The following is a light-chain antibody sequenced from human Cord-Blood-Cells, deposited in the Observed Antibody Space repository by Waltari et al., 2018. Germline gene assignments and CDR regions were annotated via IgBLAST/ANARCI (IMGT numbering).Light chain of an antibody. Sequence: DIQMTQSPSSLSASVGDRGTITCQASQDISNYLNWYQQKPGKAPNVLIYDASNLETGVPSRFSGSGSGTDFTFTISRLQPEDIATYYCQQYDNLLTITFGQGTRLEIK. CDR1: QDISNY. V-gene: IGKV1-33*01. CDR2: DAS. J-gene: IGKJ5*01. CDR3: QQYDNLLTIT.